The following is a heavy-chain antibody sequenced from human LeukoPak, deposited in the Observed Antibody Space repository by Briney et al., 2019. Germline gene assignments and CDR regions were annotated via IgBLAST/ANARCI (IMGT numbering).Heavy chain of an antibody. Sequence: SETLSLTCTVSGGSISSYYWSWIRQPPGKGLEWIGYIYYSGSTNYNPSLKSRVTISVDTPKNQFSLKLSSVTAADTAVYYCARGDYSEYNWFDPWGQGTLVTVSS. J-gene: IGHJ5*02. V-gene: IGHV4-59*01. CDR2: IYYSGST. CDR3: ARGDYSEYNWFDP. CDR1: GGSISSYY. D-gene: IGHD4-17*01.